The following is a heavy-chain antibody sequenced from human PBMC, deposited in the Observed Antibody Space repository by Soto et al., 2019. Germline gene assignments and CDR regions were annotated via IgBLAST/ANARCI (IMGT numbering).Heavy chain of an antibody. CDR1: GFTFSSYS. CDR3: ARRPLVVPAALGLNDRKRNWFDP. D-gene: IGHD2-2*01. V-gene: IGHV3-48*01. CDR2: ISSSSSTI. J-gene: IGHJ5*02. Sequence: PGGSLRLSCAASGFTFSSYSMNWVRQAPGKGLEWVSYISSSSSTIYYADSVKGRFTISRDNAKNSLYLQMNSLRAEDTAVYYCARRPLVVPAALGLNDRKRNWFDPWGQGTLVTVSS.